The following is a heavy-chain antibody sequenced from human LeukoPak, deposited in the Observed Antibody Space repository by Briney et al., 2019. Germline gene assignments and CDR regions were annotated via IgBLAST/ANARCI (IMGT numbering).Heavy chain of an antibody. CDR1: GYTFTGYY. CDR2: INPNSGGT. J-gene: IGHJ6*02. Sequence: PEASVKVSCKASGYTFTGYYMHWVRQAPGQGLEWMGRINPNSGGTNYAQKFQGRVTMTRDTSISTAYMELSSLRSEDTAVYYCAGEGAVAGYGMDVWGQGTTVTVSS. V-gene: IGHV1-2*06. CDR3: AGEGAVAGYGMDV. D-gene: IGHD6-19*01.